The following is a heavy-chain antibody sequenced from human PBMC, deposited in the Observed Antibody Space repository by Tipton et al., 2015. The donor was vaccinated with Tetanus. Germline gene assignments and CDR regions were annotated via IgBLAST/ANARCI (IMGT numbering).Heavy chain of an antibody. D-gene: IGHD3-3*01. CDR1: GFTFSSYN. Sequence: SLRLSCAASGFTFSSYNMNWVRQAPGKGLEWLSYISGTGSTIDYADSVKGRFTISRDNAKNSLYLQMNGLRDDDTAVYFCARDFRPIFGVAHPFDSWGQGTLVPVSS. CDR2: ISGTGSTI. V-gene: IGHV3-48*02. CDR3: ARDFRPIFGVAHPFDS. J-gene: IGHJ5*01.